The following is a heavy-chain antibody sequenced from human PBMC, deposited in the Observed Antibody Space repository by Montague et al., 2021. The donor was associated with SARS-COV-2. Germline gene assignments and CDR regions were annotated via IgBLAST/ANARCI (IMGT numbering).Heavy chain of an antibody. J-gene: IGHJ4*01. CDR1: GFSLSTSVMS. CDR3: ARCRDGNKSGLCFDY. V-gene: IGHV2-70*17. D-gene: IGHD5-24*01. Sequence: PALVKPTQTLTLTCTFSGFSLSTSVMSVSWIRQPPGKALEWPERIDWDDYEFYSTSLQTRLTISKDTSKNQVVLTMTNMDPVDTATYYRARCRDGNKSGLCFDYWGQGTLVTVSS. CDR2: IDWDDYE.